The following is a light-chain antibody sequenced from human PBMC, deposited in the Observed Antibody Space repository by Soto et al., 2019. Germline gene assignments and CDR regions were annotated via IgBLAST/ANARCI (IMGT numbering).Light chain of an antibody. Sequence: EIVLTQSPGTLSLSPGERAILSCRASQSVSSDSLAWYRQKPGQAPRLLVYDASSRATGIPDRFSGSGYGTDFTLTISRLEPEDFAVYYCQQYGSAPRTCGQGTKVEIK. CDR1: QSVSSDS. J-gene: IGKJ1*01. CDR3: QQYGSAPRT. V-gene: IGKV3-20*01. CDR2: DAS.